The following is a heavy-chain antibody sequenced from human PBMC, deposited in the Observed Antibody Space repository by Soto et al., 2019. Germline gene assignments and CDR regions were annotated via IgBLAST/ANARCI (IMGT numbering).Heavy chain of an antibody. D-gene: IGHD3-9*01. V-gene: IGHV3-33*01. CDR3: ARGQTYYDILTGYLMFDY. CDR1: GFTFSSYG. CDR2: IWYDGSNK. J-gene: IGHJ4*02. Sequence: HPGGSLRLSCAASGFTFSSYGMHWVRQAPGKGLEWVAVIWYDGSNKYYADSVKGRFTISRDNSKNTLYLQMNSLRAEDTAVYYCARGQTYYDILTGYLMFDYWGQGTLVTVSS.